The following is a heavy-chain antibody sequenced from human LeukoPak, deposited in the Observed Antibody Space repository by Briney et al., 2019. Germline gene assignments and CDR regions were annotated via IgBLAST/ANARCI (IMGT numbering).Heavy chain of an antibody. Sequence: SETLSLTCAVYGGSFSGYYWSWIRQPPGKGLEWIGEINHSGSTNYNPSLKSRVTISVDTSKNQFSLKLSSVTAADTAVCYCARETSLYDSSGYYYLDAFDIWGQGTMVTVSS. CDR1: GGSFSGYY. D-gene: IGHD3-22*01. CDR2: INHSGST. J-gene: IGHJ3*02. CDR3: ARETSLYDSSGYYYLDAFDI. V-gene: IGHV4-34*01.